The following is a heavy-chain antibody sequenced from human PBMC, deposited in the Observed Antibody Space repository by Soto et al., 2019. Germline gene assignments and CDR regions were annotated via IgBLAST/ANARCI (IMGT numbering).Heavy chain of an antibody. CDR1: GYTFTRYG. CDR3: AKNGHTTYYFYSLDV. CDR2: ISCYNVDT. V-gene: IGHV1-18*01. J-gene: IGHJ6*02. Sequence: QGHLVQSGAEVKKPGTSVKVSCKASGYTFTRYGIRWGRQAPGQGLEWMGGISCYNVDTNYAQNLQGRVTTTIDTATTTAYMVLRSLTSDDTAVYYCAKNGHTTYYFYSLDVLGQGTTFTVSS. D-gene: IGHD1-1*01.